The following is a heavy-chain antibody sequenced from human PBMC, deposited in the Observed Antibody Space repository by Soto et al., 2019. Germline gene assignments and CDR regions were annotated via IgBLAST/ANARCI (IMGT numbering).Heavy chain of an antibody. Sequence: SGPTLVNPTEPLTLTCSVSGFSLTDTRMGVSWIRQAPGKALEWLAHIISNDDKSYSTSLKSRLTISKDTSKSQVVLRMTNMDPVDTGRYYCARALFYSDSDGYYFEFDYWGPGTRVTV. V-gene: IGHV2-26*01. CDR3: ARALFYSDSDGYYFEFDY. D-gene: IGHD3-22*01. CDR2: IISNDDK. CDR1: GFSLTDTRMG. J-gene: IGHJ4*02.